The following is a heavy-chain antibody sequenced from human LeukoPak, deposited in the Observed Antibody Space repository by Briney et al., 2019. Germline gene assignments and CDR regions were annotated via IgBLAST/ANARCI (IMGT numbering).Heavy chain of an antibody. CDR1: GFTFYNAW. CDR2: ISGSGTSS. CDR3: AKDQYDSSGPYDS. V-gene: IGHV3-23*01. J-gene: IGHJ4*02. D-gene: IGHD3-22*01. Sequence: SGGSLRLSCAASGFTFYNAWMTWVRQAPGKGLEWVSLISGSGTSSKYADSVKGRFTISRDNSKNTLFLQMNSLRADDTAVYYCAKDQYDSSGPYDSWGQGTLVTVSS.